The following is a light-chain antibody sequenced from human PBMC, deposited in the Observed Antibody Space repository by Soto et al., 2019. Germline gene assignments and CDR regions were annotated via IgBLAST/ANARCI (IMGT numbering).Light chain of an antibody. V-gene: IGLV2-14*01. CDR2: EVI. CDR1: SSDVGGYGY. Sequence: QSALTQPASVSGSPGQSITTSCSGTSSDVGGYGYVSWYQQHPGKAPKLIIYEVINRPSGVSNRFSGSKSGNTASLTISGLQAEDEADYFCSSYTSDSTYVFXTGTKLTVL. CDR3: SSYTSDSTYV. J-gene: IGLJ1*01.